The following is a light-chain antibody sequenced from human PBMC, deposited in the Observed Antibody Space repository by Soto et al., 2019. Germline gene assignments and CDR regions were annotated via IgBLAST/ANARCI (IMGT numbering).Light chain of an antibody. Sequence: EIVLTKSPAALSLSPGERATLSCRASQSISSNLAWYQQKRGQAPRLLIYGPSNRATGIPARFSGSGSGTDFTLTIISLEPEDFAVYYCQQRSNWPPLTFGGGTNVEIK. V-gene: IGKV3-11*01. J-gene: IGKJ4*01. CDR1: QSISSN. CDR2: GPS. CDR3: QQRSNWPPLT.